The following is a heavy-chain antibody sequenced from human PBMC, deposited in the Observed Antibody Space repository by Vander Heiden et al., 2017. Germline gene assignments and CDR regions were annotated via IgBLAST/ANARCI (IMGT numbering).Heavy chain of an antibody. Sequence: QLQLQESGPGLAKPAQTLSVTCTVSGGSVNSGGDYWSWVRQHPGKGLEWIGNIYNSWRTDYNPSLKSRVTISVDTSKNQFSLRLRSVTAADTAVYYCARSGDGWFLYFDCWGQGTLVAVSS. V-gene: IGHV4-31*03. J-gene: IGHJ4*02. CDR3: ARSGDGWFLYFDC. CDR2: IYNSWRT. CDR1: GGSVNSGGDY. D-gene: IGHD6-19*01.